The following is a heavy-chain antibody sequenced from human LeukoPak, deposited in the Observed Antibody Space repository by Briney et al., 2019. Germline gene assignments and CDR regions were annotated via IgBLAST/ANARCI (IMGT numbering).Heavy chain of an antibody. V-gene: IGHV4-30-4*01. CDR1: GGSISSGDYY. CDR2: IYYSGST. Sequence: PSETLSLTCTVSGGSISSGDYYWSWIRQPPRKGLEWIGYIYYSGSTYYNPSLKSRVTISVDTSKNQFSLKLSSVTAADTAVYYCARGIAAAGTPWFDPWGQGTLVTVSS. J-gene: IGHJ5*02. D-gene: IGHD6-13*01. CDR3: ARGIAAAGTPWFDP.